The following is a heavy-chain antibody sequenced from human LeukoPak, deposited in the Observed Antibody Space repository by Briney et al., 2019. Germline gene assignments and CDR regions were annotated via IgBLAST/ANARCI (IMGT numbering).Heavy chain of an antibody. V-gene: IGHV1-69*13. CDR3: ARGLGGYDSPYFDY. J-gene: IGHJ4*02. CDR1: DYTFITYG. Sequence: SVKVSCKASDYTFITYGLSWVRQAPGQGLEWMGGIIPIFGTANYAQKFQGRVTITADESTSTDYMELSSLRSEDTAVYYCARGLGGYDSPYFDYWGQGTLVTVSS. D-gene: IGHD5-12*01. CDR2: IIPIFGTA.